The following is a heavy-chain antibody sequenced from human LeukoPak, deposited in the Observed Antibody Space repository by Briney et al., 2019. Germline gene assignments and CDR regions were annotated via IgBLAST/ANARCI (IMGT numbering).Heavy chain of an antibody. Sequence: GGSLRLSCAASGFTFSSYGMHWVRQAPGKGLEWVSSISSSSSYIYYADSVKGRFTISRDNAKNSLYLQMNSLRAEDTAVYYCARIGEEIAVAGMSDYWGQGTLVTVSS. CDR3: ARIGEEIAVAGMSDY. CDR2: ISSSSSYI. V-gene: IGHV3-21*01. J-gene: IGHJ4*02. CDR1: GFTFSSYG. D-gene: IGHD6-19*01.